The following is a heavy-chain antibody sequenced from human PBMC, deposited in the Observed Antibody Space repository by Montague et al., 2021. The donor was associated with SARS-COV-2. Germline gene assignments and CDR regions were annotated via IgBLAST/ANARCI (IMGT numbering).Heavy chain of an antibody. V-gene: IGHV3-30*04. CDR1: GFTFSSYA. J-gene: IGHJ6*02. Sequence: SLRLSCAASGFTFSSYAMHWVRQAPGKGLEWVAVISYDGSNIYYADSVKGRFTISRDNSKNTLYLQMNSLRAEDTAVYYCAGVLVDYYGMDVWGQGTTVTVSS. CDR2: ISYDGSNI. D-gene: IGHD2-8*02. CDR3: AGVLVDYYGMDV.